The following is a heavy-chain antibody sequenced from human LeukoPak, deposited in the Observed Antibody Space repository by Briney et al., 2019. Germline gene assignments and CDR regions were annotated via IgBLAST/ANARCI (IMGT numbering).Heavy chain of an antibody. CDR3: AKDRDRGNVRPYSIDY. CDR2: IGSGDGST. CDR1: GFTFSTYA. D-gene: IGHD2-15*01. J-gene: IGHJ4*02. Sequence: PGGSLRLSCAASGFTFSTYAMTWVRQAPGKGLEWVAAIGSGDGSTYYTDSVKGRFTISRDNSKNTLYLQMNSLRADDTAAYYCAKDRDRGNVRPYSIDYWGQGALVTVSS. V-gene: IGHV3-23*01.